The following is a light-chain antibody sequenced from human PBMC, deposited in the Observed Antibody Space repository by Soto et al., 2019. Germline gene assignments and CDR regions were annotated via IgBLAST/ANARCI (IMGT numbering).Light chain of an antibody. CDR3: QQPDNLPLT. CDR1: QDISNY. V-gene: IGKV1-33*01. J-gene: IGKJ4*01. Sequence: DIQMTQSPSSLSASVGDRVTITCQASQDISNYLNWYQQKSGKAPKLLIYDASDLETGVPSRFSGSGSGTDFTFTINSLQPEKKTTYYCQQPDNLPLTSAGGTKVDIK. CDR2: DAS.